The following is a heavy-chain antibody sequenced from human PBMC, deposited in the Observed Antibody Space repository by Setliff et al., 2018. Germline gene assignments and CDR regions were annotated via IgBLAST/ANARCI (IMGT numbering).Heavy chain of an antibody. D-gene: IGHD3-10*01. V-gene: IGHV1-18*01. Sequence: ASVKVSCKASGYTFTSYGFSWVRQAPGQGLEWMGWISVYNGKTKYAQKFQGRVTMTTDTSTRTAYMELSSLRSEDTAVYYCARGGSGSYYWYWGQGTLVTVSS. CDR3: ARGGSGSYYWY. J-gene: IGHJ4*02. CDR2: ISVYNGKT. CDR1: GYTFTSYG.